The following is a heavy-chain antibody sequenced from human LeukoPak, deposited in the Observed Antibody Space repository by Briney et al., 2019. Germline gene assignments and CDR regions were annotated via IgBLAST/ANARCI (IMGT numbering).Heavy chain of an antibody. Sequence: SVKVSCKASGGTFSSYAISWVRQAPGQGLEWMGGIIPIFGTANYAQKFQGRVTITTDESTSTAYMELSSLRSEDTAVYYCASIDSSGYYPLDYWGQGTLVTVSS. CDR3: ASIDSSGYYPLDY. D-gene: IGHD3-22*01. CDR2: IIPIFGTA. J-gene: IGHJ4*02. V-gene: IGHV1-69*05. CDR1: GGTFSSYA.